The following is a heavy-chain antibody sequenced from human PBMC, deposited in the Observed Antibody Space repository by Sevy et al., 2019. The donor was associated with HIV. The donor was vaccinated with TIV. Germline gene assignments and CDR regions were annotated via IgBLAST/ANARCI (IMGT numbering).Heavy chain of an antibody. Sequence: GGSLGLSCAASGFTFSSYWMNWIRQAPGKGLEWVANIKQDGSEKYYVDSVKGRFTISRDNAKNSLYLEMNTLRAEDTAVYYCATSGGETWGQGTLVTVSS. J-gene: IGHJ5*02. CDR1: GFTFSSYW. CDR2: IKQDGSEK. V-gene: IGHV3-7*01. CDR3: ATSGGET. D-gene: IGHD3-16*01.